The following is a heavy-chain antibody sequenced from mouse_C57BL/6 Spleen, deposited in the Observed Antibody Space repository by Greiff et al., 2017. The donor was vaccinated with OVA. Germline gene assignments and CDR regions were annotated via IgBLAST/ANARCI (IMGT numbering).Heavy chain of an antibody. J-gene: IGHJ1*03. Sequence: VQGVESGGDLVKPGGSLKLSCAASGFTFSSYGMSWVRQTPDKRLEWVATISSGGSYTYYPDSVKGRFTISRDNAKNTLYLQMSSLKSEDTAMYYCARFYSNRWYFDVWGTGTTVTVSS. V-gene: IGHV5-6*01. CDR2: ISSGGSYT. CDR3: ARFYSNRWYFDV. CDR1: GFTFSSYG. D-gene: IGHD2-5*01.